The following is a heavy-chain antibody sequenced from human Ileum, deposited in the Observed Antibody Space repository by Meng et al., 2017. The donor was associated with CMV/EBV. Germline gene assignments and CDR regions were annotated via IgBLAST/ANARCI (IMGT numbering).Heavy chain of an antibody. CDR1: GFTFRAYY. CDR3: ASLYYDFWSGYYRGDFGMDV. Sequence: GESLKISCAASGFTFRAYYMSWIRQAPGKGLEWVSYISSSGDTIYYEDSVKGRFTISRDNAKNSLYLQMNTLRAEDTAVYYCASLYYDFWSGYYRGDFGMDVWGQGTTVTVSS. D-gene: IGHD3-3*01. V-gene: IGHV3-11*01. J-gene: IGHJ6*02. CDR2: ISSSGDTI.